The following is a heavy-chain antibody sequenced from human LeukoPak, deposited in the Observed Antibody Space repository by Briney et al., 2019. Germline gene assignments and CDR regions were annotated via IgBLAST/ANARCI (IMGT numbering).Heavy chain of an antibody. D-gene: IGHD1-26*01. CDR1: GFTFTDYW. CDR3: AKGSLTWEAATVPYYYYMDV. V-gene: IGHV3-7*01. Sequence: GGSLRLSCAASGFTFTDYWMSWVRQAPGKGLEWVANIKRDGSEKYYVDSVKGRFTISRDNAKNSLYLQMNSLRTEDTAVYYCAKGSLTWEAATVPYYYYMDVWGKGTTVTVSS. J-gene: IGHJ6*03. CDR2: IKRDGSEK.